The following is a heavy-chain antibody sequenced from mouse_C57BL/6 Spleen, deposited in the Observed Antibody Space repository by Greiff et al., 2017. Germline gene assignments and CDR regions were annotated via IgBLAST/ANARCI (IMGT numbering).Heavy chain of an antibody. CDR3: ARGGYLSWFAY. Sequence: EVQLQESGPGMVKPSQSLSLTCTVTGYSITSGYDWHWIRHFPGNKLEWMGYIRYSGSTNYNPSLKSRIAITHDTSKNHFFLQLNAVTTEDAATYYCARGGYLSWFAYGGQGTLVTVSA. CDR2: IRYSGST. D-gene: IGHD3-2*02. CDR1: GYSITSGYD. J-gene: IGHJ3*01. V-gene: IGHV3-1*01.